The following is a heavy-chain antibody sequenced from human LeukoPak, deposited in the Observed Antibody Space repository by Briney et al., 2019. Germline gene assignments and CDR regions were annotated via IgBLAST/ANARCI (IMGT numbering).Heavy chain of an antibody. CDR3: ARQRDGYTVVGPFDI. CDR2: IYYSGST. V-gene: IGHV4-39*01. Sequence: SETLSLTCTVSGGSISSSSYYRGWIRKPPGKGLEWIGSIYYSGSTYYSPSLKSRVTISVDTSKNQFSLKLSSVTAADTAVYYCARQRDGYTVVGPFDIWGQGTMVTVSS. CDR1: GGSISSSSYY. D-gene: IGHD5-24*01. J-gene: IGHJ3*02.